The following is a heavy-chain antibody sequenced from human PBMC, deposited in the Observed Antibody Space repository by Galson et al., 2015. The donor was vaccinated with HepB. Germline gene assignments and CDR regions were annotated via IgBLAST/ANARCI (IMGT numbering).Heavy chain of an antibody. CDR1: GYSFTSYW. Sequence: QSGAEVKKPGESLRISCKGSGYSFTSYWISWVRQTPGKGLEWMGRIDPSDSYTNYSPSFQGHVTISADKSISTAYLQWSSLKASDTAMYYCARHDILTGYYIIEYIRWFAPWGQGTLVTVSS. CDR2: IDPSDSYT. J-gene: IGHJ5*02. V-gene: IGHV5-10-1*01. D-gene: IGHD3-9*01. CDR3: ARHDILTGYYIIEYIRWFAP.